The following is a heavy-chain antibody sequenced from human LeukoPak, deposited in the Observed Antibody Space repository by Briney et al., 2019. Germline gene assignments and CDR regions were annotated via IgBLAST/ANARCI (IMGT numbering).Heavy chain of an antibody. D-gene: IGHD3-9*01. CDR3: ARVVYDILTGYYYFDY. J-gene: IGHJ4*02. Sequence: SETLSFTCTVSGGSISSYYWSWIRQPPGKGLEWIGYIYYSGSTNYNPSLKSRVTISVDTSKNQFSLKLSSVTAADTAVYYCARVVYDILTGYYYFDYWGQGTLVTVSS. CDR2: IYYSGST. CDR1: GGSISSYY. V-gene: IGHV4-59*01.